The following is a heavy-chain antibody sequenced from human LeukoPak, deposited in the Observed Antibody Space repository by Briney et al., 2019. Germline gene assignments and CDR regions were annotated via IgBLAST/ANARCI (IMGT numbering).Heavy chain of an antibody. Sequence: GASVKVSCKASGGTFSSYAISWVRQAPGQGLEWMGRIIPILGIANYAQKFQGRVTMTRDTSTSTVYMELSSLRSEDTAVYYCARDLEIWEVPGGYWGQGTLVTVSS. CDR2: IIPILGIA. J-gene: IGHJ4*02. V-gene: IGHV1-69*04. D-gene: IGHD5-24*01. CDR3: ARDLEIWEVPGGY. CDR1: GGTFSSYA.